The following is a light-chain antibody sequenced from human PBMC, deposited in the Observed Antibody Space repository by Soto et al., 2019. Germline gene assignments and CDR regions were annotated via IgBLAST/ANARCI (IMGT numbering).Light chain of an antibody. V-gene: IGKV3-11*01. CDR2: DAS. Sequence: EIVLTQSPATLSLSPGERATLSCRASQSVSSYLAWYQQKPGQAPRLLIYDASNRATDIPARFSGSGSGTDFTLTSCSLEPEDFAVYYCLQRSGWQWTFGQGTKVEIK. CDR3: LQRSGWQWT. J-gene: IGKJ1*01. CDR1: QSVSSY.